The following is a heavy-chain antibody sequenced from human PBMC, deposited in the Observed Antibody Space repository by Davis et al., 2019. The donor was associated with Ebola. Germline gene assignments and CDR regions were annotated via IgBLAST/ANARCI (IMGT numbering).Heavy chain of an antibody. CDR2: ISYDGSNR. Sequence: PGGSLRLSCAASGFTFSTYSMNWVRQAPGKGLEWVAVISYDGSNRNYADSVKGRFIISRDNSKNTLYLQMNSLRAEDTAVYYCARDRYGERYFDYWGQGTLVTVSS. CDR1: GFTFSTYS. CDR3: ARDRYGERYFDY. V-gene: IGHV3-30-3*01. J-gene: IGHJ4*02. D-gene: IGHD3-10*01.